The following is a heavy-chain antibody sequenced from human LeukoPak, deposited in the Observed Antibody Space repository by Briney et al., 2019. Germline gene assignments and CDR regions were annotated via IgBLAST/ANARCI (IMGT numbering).Heavy chain of an antibody. J-gene: IGHJ4*02. CDR3: ARYYDILTGLDY. CDR1: GYTFTGYY. D-gene: IGHD3-9*01. Sequence: GASVTVSCKASGYTFTGYYMHWVRQAPGQGLEWMGWINPNSGGTNYAQKFQGWVTMTRDTSISTAYMELSRLRSDDTAVYYCARYYDILTGLDYWGQGTLVTVSS. CDR2: INPNSGGT. V-gene: IGHV1-2*04.